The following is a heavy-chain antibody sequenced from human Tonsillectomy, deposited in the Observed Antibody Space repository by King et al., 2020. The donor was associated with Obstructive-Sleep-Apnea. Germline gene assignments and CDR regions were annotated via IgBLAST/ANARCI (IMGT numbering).Heavy chain of an antibody. V-gene: IGHV3-7*01. CDR1: GFTFSSYW. CDR3: ARAVASNWFDP. Sequence: VQLVESGGGLVQPGGSLRLSCAASGFTFSSYWMSWVRQAPGKGLEWVANIKEDGSEKYYVDSVKGRFTISRDNAKNSLYLQMTSLRADDTAVYYCARAVASNWFDPWGQGTLVTVSS. CDR2: IKEDGSEK. J-gene: IGHJ5*02.